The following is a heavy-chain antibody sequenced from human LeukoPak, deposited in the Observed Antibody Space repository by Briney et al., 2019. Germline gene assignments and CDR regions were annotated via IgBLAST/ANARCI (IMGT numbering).Heavy chain of an antibody. CDR3: ARDLGGVSSSSSNHYFDY. V-gene: IGHV1-2*02. CDR2: INPNSGST. J-gene: IGHJ4*02. CDR1: GYTFTGYY. D-gene: IGHD6-6*01. Sequence: ASGKVSCKAAGYTFTGYYMHWVRRAPGQGLEWRGGINPNSGSTNYAQKFQGKVTMTRDTSIRTAHMELSRLRSDDTAEYYCARDLGGVSSSSSNHYFDYWGQGTL.